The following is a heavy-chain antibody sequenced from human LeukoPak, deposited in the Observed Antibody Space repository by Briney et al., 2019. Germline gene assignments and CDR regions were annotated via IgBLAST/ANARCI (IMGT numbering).Heavy chain of an antibody. CDR2: IYTSGST. CDR1: GGSISSYY. Sequence: SETLSLTCTVPGGSISSYYWSWIRQPAGKGLEWIGRIYTSGSTNYNPSLKSRVTMSVDTSKNQFSLKLSSVTAAVTAVYYCARVSYYYDSSGYRVFDYWGQGSLVTVSS. V-gene: IGHV4-4*07. D-gene: IGHD3-22*01. CDR3: ARVSYYYDSSGYRVFDY. J-gene: IGHJ4*02.